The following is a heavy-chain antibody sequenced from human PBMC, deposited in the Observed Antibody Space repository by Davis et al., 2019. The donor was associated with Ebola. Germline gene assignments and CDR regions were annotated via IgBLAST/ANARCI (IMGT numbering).Heavy chain of an antibody. J-gene: IGHJ4*02. CDR1: GYTFTKYY. CDR2: INPSGSST. D-gene: IGHD3-22*01. CDR3: ARDPPYYYGGSGFYSDGFDY. Sequence: ASVKVSCKASGYTFTKYYIHWVRQAPGQGLEWMGVINPSGSSTSYAQKFQGRVTMTRDTSTSTIYMEVTNLRSEDTAVYYCARDPPYYYGGSGFYSDGFDYWGQGTLVTVSS. V-gene: IGHV1-46*01.